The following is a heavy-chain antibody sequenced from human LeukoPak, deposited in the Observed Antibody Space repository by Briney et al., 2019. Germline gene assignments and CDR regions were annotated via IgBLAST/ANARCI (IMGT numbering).Heavy chain of an antibody. J-gene: IGHJ4*02. Sequence: GGSLRLSCAAYGFTFSSYAMSGVRQAPGKGLEWVSAISGSGGSTYYADSVKGRFTISRDNSKNTLYLQMNSLRAEDTAVYYCAKANDFWSGYYLWGQGTLVTVSS. V-gene: IGHV3-23*01. D-gene: IGHD3-3*01. CDR3: AKANDFWSGYYL. CDR2: ISGSGGST. CDR1: GFTFSSYA.